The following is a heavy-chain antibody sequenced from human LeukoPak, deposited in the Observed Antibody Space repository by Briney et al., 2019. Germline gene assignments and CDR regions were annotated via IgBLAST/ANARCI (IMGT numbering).Heavy chain of an antibody. D-gene: IGHD3-9*01. CDR1: GFTFSSYG. J-gene: IGHJ4*02. CDR3: AKLPTLTGLVY. V-gene: IGHV3-30*18. Sequence: GGSLRLSCAASGFTFSSYGMHWVRQAPGKGLEWVAVISYDGSNKYYADSVKGRFTISRDNSKNTLYLQMNSLRAEDTAVYYCAKLPTLTGLVYWGQGTLVTVSS. CDR2: ISYDGSNK.